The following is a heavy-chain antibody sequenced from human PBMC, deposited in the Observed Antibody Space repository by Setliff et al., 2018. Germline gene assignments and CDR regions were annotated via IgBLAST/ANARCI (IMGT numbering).Heavy chain of an antibody. D-gene: IGHD3-16*01. V-gene: IGHV3-15*07. CDR2: ITGKNDGLAT. J-gene: IGHJ3*01. CDR1: GFTFSTAW. Sequence: PGGSLRLSCAASGFTFSTAWMNWGRQAPGKGLEWVGRITGKNDGLATDYAAPVKGRFTISSDDSKSTLYPQMKSLKTEDTAVYYCTTDPSPTFGGVIGAAFDFWGQGTMVTVSS. CDR3: TTDPSPTFGGVIGAAFDF.